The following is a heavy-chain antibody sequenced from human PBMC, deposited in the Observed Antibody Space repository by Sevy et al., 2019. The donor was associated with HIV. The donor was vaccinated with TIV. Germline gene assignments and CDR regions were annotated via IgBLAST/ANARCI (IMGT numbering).Heavy chain of an antibody. V-gene: IGHV1-24*01. Sequence: ASVNISCKVSGYTLTQLSMHWVRQAPGKGLEWMGSFDPEDGETLYAQNFQGRVTMTEDTSTDTAYMALSSLRSEDTAIYYCATTKDYYDSSGSPFDYWGQGTLVTVSS. CDR2: FDPEDGET. CDR3: ATTKDYYDSSGSPFDY. J-gene: IGHJ4*02. D-gene: IGHD3-22*01. CDR1: GYTLTQLS.